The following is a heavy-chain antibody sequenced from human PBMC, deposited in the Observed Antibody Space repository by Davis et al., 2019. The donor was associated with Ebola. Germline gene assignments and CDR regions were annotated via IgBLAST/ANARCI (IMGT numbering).Heavy chain of an antibody. CDR2: ISWNSGSI. J-gene: IGHJ4*02. CDR3: ARDKGIVGATELFDY. V-gene: IGHV3-9*01. Sequence: SLKISCAASGFTFSGSAMHWVRQASGKGLEWVSGISWNSGSIGYADSVKGRFTISRDNAKNSLYLQMNSLRAEDTAVYYCARDKGIVGATELFDYWGQGTLVTASS. D-gene: IGHD1-26*01. CDR1: GFTFSGSA.